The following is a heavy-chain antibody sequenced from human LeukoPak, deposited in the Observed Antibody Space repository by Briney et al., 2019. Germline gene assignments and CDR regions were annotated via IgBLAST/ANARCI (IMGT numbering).Heavy chain of an antibody. D-gene: IGHD5-18*01. CDR2: ISYDGSNK. Sequence: PGGSLRLSCAASGFTFSSYGMRWVRQAPGKGLEWVAVISYDGSNKYYADSVKGRFTISRDNSKNTLYLQMNSLRAEDTAVYYCANHPVDTAMTDAFDIWGQGTMVTVSS. V-gene: IGHV3-30*18. CDR3: ANHPVDTAMTDAFDI. CDR1: GFTFSSYG. J-gene: IGHJ3*02.